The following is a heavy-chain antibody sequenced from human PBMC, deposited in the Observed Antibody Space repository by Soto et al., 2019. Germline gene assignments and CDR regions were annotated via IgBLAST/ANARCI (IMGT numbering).Heavy chain of an antibody. Sequence: EVRLLESGGGLVQPGGSLRLSCAASGFSFSNYAMTWVRQAPWKGLEWVSGLNGSGGSTSSADSVKGRFAISRDNSKSTLYLQKNSLRDGDTAVYYCARGFSAGKGSPPDYWGQGPLVTVSS. D-gene: IGHD3-10*01. CDR1: GFSFSNYA. CDR2: LNGSGGST. V-gene: IGHV3-23*01. J-gene: IGHJ4*02. CDR3: ARGFSAGKGSPPDY.